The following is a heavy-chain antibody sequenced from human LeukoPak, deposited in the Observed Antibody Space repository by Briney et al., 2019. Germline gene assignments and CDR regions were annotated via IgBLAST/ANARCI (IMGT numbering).Heavy chain of an antibody. CDR2: INHSGST. Sequence: SETLSLTCAVYGGSFSGYYWSWIRQPPGKGLEWIGEINHSGSTNYNPSLKSRVTISVDTSKSQFSLKLSSVTAADTAVYYCARGRQLWFFYWGQGTLVTVSS. J-gene: IGHJ4*02. CDR3: ARGRQLWFFY. V-gene: IGHV4-34*01. CDR1: GGSFSGYY. D-gene: IGHD5-18*01.